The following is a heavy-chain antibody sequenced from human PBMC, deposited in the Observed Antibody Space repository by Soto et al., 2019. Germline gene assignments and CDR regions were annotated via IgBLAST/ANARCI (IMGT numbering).Heavy chain of an antibody. CDR1: GGSLKSGSYS. CDR2: VYHTGRT. V-gene: IGHV4-61*01. Sequence: PSETLSLTCTVSGGSLKSGSYSWSWIRRPPGKGLEWIGYVYHTGRTSYNPSLKSRVSISMDTSKNQFSLNLDSVTAADTAVYFCARDFAYFDSWGQGTLVTVAS. J-gene: IGHJ4*02. D-gene: IGHD3-3*01. CDR3: ARDFAYFDS.